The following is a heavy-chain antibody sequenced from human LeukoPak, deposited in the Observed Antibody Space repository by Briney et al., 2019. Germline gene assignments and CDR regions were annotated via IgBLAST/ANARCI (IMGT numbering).Heavy chain of an antibody. CDR2: VDPSNDDT. CDR1: GYTFTDHS. J-gene: IGHJ4*02. CDR3: ARSLFVVFTD. Sequence: ASVKVSCRASGYTFTDHSIHWVRQAPGQGLEWMGYVDPSNDDTNYAPKFHDRVTMTGDTSIRTAYMELSRLTSDDTAVYYCARSLFVVFTDWGQGTLVIVSS. V-gene: IGHV1-2*02. D-gene: IGHD3-22*01.